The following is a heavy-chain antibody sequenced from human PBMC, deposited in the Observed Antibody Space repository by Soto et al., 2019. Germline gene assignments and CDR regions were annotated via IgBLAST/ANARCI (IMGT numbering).Heavy chain of an antibody. Sequence: GASVKVSCKASGYTFTSYGISWVRQAPGQGLEWMGWISAYNGNTNYAQKLQGRVTMTTDTSTSTAYMELRSLRSDDTAVYYCARDPPVAMLGDNWFDPWGQGTLVTVAS. J-gene: IGHJ5*02. D-gene: IGHD2-2*01. CDR2: ISAYNGNT. CDR3: ARDPPVAMLGDNWFDP. V-gene: IGHV1-18*01. CDR1: GYTFTSYG.